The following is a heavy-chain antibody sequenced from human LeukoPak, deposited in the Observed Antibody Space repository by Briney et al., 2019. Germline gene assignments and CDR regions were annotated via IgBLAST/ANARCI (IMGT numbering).Heavy chain of an antibody. J-gene: IGHJ4*02. CDR2: IKQDGSDK. CDR1: GFTLSLYW. D-gene: IGHD3-16*01. V-gene: IGHV3-7*03. CDR3: AREGDRGGDVDY. Sequence: GGSLRLSCAASGFTLSLYWMTWVRQAPGKGLEWVANIKQDGSDKYYVDSVGGRFTISRDNAKDSLYLQMNSLRVDDTAVYYCAREGDRGGDVDYWGQGTLVTVSS.